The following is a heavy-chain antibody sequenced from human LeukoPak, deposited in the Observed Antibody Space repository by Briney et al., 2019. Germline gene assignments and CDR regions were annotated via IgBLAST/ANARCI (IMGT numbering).Heavy chain of an antibody. CDR3: ARDSFRDYVWGSYRYTEGVFDI. J-gene: IGHJ3*02. Sequence: SETLSLTCTVSGGSISSYYWSWIRQPPGKGLEWIGYIYYSGSTNYNPSLKSRVTISVDTSKNQFSLKLSSVTAADTAVYYCARDSFRDYVWGSYRYTEGVFDIWGPGTMVTVSS. D-gene: IGHD3-16*02. CDR1: GGSISSYY. CDR2: IYYSGST. V-gene: IGHV4-59*01.